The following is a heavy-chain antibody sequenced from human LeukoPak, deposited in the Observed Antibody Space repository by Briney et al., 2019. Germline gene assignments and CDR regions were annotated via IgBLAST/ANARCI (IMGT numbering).Heavy chain of an antibody. CDR2: IKEDGSEK. CDR3: ARDSSGYQ. CDR1: GFTFSSYA. V-gene: IGHV3-7*01. J-gene: IGHJ4*02. D-gene: IGHD3-22*01. Sequence: GGSLRLSCAASGFTFSSYAIHWVRQAPGKGLEWVANIKEDGSEKYYGDSVKGRFTISRDNAKNSLYLQMNSLRAEDTAVYYCARDSSGYQWGQGTLVTVSS.